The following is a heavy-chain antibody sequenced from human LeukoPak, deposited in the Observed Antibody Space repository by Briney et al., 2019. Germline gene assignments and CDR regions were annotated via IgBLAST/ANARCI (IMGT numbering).Heavy chain of an antibody. V-gene: IGHV3-48*02. J-gene: IGHJ4*02. CDR2: ISSSDSII. Sequence: GGSLRLSCAASGFTFSSYAVSWVRQAPGKGLEWVSYISSSDSIIYYADSVKGRFIISRDNAKNSLYLQMNSLRDEDTAVYYCARWFSSGRGFFDYWGQGILVTVSS. CDR3: ARWFSSGRGFFDY. D-gene: IGHD6-19*01. CDR1: GFTFSSYA.